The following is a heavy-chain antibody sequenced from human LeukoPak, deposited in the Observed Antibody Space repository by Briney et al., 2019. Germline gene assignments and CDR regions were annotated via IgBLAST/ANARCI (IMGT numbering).Heavy chain of an antibody. CDR3: ARHADCGGGSSLSYYYYGMDV. V-gene: IGHV5-51*01. J-gene: IGHJ6*02. D-gene: IGHD2-15*01. Sequence: GESLKISCKGSGYSFTSYWIGWVRQMPGKGLEWMGIIYPGDSDTRYSPSFQGQVTISADKSISTAYLQWSSLKASDTAMYYCARHADCGGGSSLSYYYYGMDVWGQGTTVTVPS. CDR1: GYSFTSYW. CDR2: IYPGDSDT.